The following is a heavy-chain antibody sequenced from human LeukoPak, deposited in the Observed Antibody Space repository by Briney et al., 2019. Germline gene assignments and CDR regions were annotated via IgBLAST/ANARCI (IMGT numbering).Heavy chain of an antibody. Sequence: SETLSLTCTVSGGSISSYYWSWIRQPPGRGLEWIGYIYYSGSTNYNPSLKSRVTISVDTSKNQFSLKLSSVTAADTAVYYCARDRVGSGWYHPFDYWGQGTLVTVSS. CDR1: GGSISSYY. CDR2: IYYSGST. CDR3: ARDRVGSGWYHPFDY. J-gene: IGHJ4*02. V-gene: IGHV4-59*01. D-gene: IGHD6-19*01.